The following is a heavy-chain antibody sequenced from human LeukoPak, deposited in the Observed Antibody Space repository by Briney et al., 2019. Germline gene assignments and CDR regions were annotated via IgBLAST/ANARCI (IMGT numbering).Heavy chain of an antibody. CDR3: AVRERGYRKRFIIDY. V-gene: IGHV1-69*05. CDR2: IIPIFGTA. Sequence: SVKVSCKASGYTFTSYGISWVRQAPGQGLEWMGGIIPIFGTANYAQKFQGRVTITTDESTSTAYMELSSLRSEDTAVYYCAVRERGYRKRFIIDYWGQGTLVTVSS. D-gene: IGHD3-10*01. CDR1: GYTFTSYG. J-gene: IGHJ4*02.